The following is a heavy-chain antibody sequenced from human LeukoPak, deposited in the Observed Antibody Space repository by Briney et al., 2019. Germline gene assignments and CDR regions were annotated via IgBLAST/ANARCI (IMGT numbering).Heavy chain of an antibody. D-gene: IGHD3-10*01. CDR1: SGFITAYY. Sequence: PSETLSLTCSVSSGFITAYYWSWIRQPPGKGLEWIGYVYYSGTTYYNPSLKSRVTISVDTSKNQFSLKLSSVTAADTAVYYCARFGTRITQSFDPWGQGTLVTVSS. J-gene: IGHJ5*02. V-gene: IGHV4-59*04. CDR3: ARFGTRITQSFDP. CDR2: VYYSGTT.